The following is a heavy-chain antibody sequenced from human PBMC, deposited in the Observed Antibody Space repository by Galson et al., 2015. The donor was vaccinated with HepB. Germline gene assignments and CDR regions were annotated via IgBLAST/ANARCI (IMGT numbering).Heavy chain of an antibody. CDR1: GFTFSNYG. CDR3: ARRSRCSGGSCYLYYFDY. V-gene: IGHV3-30*03. D-gene: IGHD2-15*01. J-gene: IGHJ4*02. CDR2: ISYDGSNK. Sequence: SLRLSCAASGFTFSNYGMHWVRQAPGKGLEWVAIISYDGSNKYYADSVKGRFTISRDNSKNTLYLQMNSLRAEDTAVYYCARRSRCSGGSCYLYYFDYWGQGTLVTVSS.